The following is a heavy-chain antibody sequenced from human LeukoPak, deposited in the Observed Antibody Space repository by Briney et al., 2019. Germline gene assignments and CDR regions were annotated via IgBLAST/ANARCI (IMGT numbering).Heavy chain of an antibody. Sequence: SVKVSCKASGGTFSSYAISWVRQAPGQGLEWMGRIIPILGIANYAQKFQGRVTITADESTSTAYMELSSLRSEDTAVYYCARAIGYSSGWARDGYFDLWGRGTLVTVSS. CDR1: GGTFSSYA. CDR2: IIPILGIA. V-gene: IGHV1-69*04. D-gene: IGHD6-19*01. CDR3: ARAIGYSSGWARDGYFDL. J-gene: IGHJ2*01.